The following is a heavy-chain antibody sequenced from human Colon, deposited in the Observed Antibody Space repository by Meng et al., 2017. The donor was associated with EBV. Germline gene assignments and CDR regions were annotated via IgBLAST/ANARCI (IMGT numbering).Heavy chain of an antibody. CDR1: GFTFSSSA. CDR3: ARGYTYSSFFDY. Sequence: ASGFTFSSSAMSWVRQAPGKGLEWISYISSSTDTIYYADSVKGRFTISRDNVKNLLYLQMNSLRADDTAVYYCARGYTYSSFFDYWGPGTLVTVSS. D-gene: IGHD3-16*02. CDR2: ISSSTDTI. J-gene: IGHJ4*02. V-gene: IGHV3-48*04.